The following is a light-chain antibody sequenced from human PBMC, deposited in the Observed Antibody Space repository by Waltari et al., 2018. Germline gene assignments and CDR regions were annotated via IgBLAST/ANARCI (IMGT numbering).Light chain of an antibody. CDR2: AAS. Sequence: EMVLTQSPGTLSLSPGERATLSCRTSQSVRRTLAGYQQKPGQAPRLRIYAASSRATGIQDRFGGSGSGTDFSLTICRLEPEDFAVYYCQHYVTLPVTFGPGTKVEIK. CDR3: QHYVTLPVT. CDR1: QSVRRT. V-gene: IGKV3-20*01. J-gene: IGKJ1*01.